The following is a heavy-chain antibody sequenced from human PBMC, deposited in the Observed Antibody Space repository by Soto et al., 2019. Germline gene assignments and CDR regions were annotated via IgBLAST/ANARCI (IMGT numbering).Heavy chain of an antibody. J-gene: IGHJ5*02. Sequence: SETLSLTCAVYGGSFSGYYWSWIRQPPGKGLEWIGEINHSGSTNYNPSLKSRVTISLDTSKNQFSLRLSSVTAADTAVYYCARGRLELLWFGESQRWFDPWGQGTLVTVSS. CDR3: ARGRLELLWFGESQRWFDP. CDR2: INHSGST. CDR1: GGSFSGYY. V-gene: IGHV4-34*01. D-gene: IGHD3-10*01.